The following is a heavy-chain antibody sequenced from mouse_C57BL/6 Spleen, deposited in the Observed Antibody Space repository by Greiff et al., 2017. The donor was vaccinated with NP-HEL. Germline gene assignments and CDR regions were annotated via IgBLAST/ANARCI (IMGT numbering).Heavy chain of an antibody. CDR2: IDPESGGT. V-gene: IGHV1-15*01. Sequence: QVQLQQSGAELVRPGASVTLSCKASGYTFTDYEMHWVKQTPVHGLEWIGAIDPESGGTAHNQKFKGKAILTADKSSSTAYMELRSLTSEDSAVYYCTRSRELRGGFDYWGQGTTLTVSS. J-gene: IGHJ2*01. D-gene: IGHD6-1*01. CDR3: TRSRELRGGFDY. CDR1: GYTFTDYE.